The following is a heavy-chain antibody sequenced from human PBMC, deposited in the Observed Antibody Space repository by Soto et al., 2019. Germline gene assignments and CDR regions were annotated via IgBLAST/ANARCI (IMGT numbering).Heavy chain of an antibody. CDR2: ISYDGSDK. Sequence: GVSLRLSCAACGFTFSSYAMHWVCQAPGKGLEWVALISYDGSDKDYADSVKGRFTISRDNSRNTLFLQMNSLRAEDTAVYYCARDYYKYYDSSGYYRSPAYWGQGTLVTVSS. V-gene: IGHV3-30-3*01. CDR1: GFTFSSYA. J-gene: IGHJ4*02. D-gene: IGHD3-22*01. CDR3: ARDYYKYYDSSGYYRSPAY.